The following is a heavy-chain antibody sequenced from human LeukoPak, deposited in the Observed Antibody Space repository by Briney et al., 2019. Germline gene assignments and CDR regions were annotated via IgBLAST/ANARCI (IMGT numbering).Heavy chain of an antibody. V-gene: IGHV3-30*19. D-gene: IGHD3-22*01. CDR2: ISYDGSNK. Sequence: GSLRLSCAASGFTFSSYGMHWVRQAPGKGLEWVAVISYDGSNKYYADSVKGRFTISRDNSKNTLYLQMNSLRAEDTAVYYCATQYYYDSSGYNFDYWGQGTLVTVSS. CDR1: GFTFSSYG. J-gene: IGHJ4*02. CDR3: ATQYYYDSSGYNFDY.